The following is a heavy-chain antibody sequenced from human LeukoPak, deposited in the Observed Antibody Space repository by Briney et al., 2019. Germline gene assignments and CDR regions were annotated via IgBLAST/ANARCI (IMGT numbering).Heavy chain of an antibody. CDR1: GFTFTSSG. V-gene: IGHV3-33*01. CDR3: ARAVFAGDLLTGYWYFDL. Sequence: PGGSLRLSCAASGFTFTSSGFHWVRQAAGKGLEWVALIWYDGSNKYYADSVKGRFTISRDNSKNTVYLQMNSLRAEDTAVYYCARAVFAGDLLTGYWYFDLWGRGTRVTVSS. J-gene: IGHJ2*01. CDR2: IWYDGSNK. D-gene: IGHD1-20*01.